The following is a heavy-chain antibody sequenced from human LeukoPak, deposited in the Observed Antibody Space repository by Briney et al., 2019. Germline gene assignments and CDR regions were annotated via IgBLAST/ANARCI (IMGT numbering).Heavy chain of an antibody. D-gene: IGHD2-21*02. V-gene: IGHV4-59*01. CDR1: GGSISGYY. Sequence: SETLSLTCTVSGGSISGYYWSWIRQPPGKGLEWIGYMYYSGGTNYNPSLKSRVTISVDTSKNQFSLKLSSVTAADTAVYYCARDPSLAYCGGDCYPLYWYFDLWGRGTLVTVSS. J-gene: IGHJ2*01. CDR2: MYYSGGT. CDR3: ARDPSLAYCGGDCYPLYWYFDL.